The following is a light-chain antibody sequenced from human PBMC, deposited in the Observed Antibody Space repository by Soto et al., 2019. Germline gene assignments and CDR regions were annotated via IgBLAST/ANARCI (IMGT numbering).Light chain of an antibody. Sequence: EIVLTQSPATLSLSPGESATLSCRATRIVSSYLAWYQQKPGQAPRLLIYDASNRATGIPARFSGSGSGTDFTLTISSLEPEDFAVYYCQQRSNWPPFGPGTKVDIK. J-gene: IGKJ3*01. CDR1: RIVSSY. V-gene: IGKV3-11*01. CDR3: QQRSNWPP. CDR2: DAS.